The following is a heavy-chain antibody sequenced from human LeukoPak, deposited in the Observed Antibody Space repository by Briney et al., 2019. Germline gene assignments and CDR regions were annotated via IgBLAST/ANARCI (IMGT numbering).Heavy chain of an antibody. CDR1: GFTFSSYA. CDR3: VRTHFEYRSSPGDP. V-gene: IGHV3-30-3*01. D-gene: IGHD6-6*01. CDR2: ISYDGSNK. Sequence: QPGGSLRLSCAASGFTFSSYAMHWVRQAPGKGLEWVAVISYDGSNKYYADSVKGRFTISRDNPKNSLYLQMNSLRAEDTAVYYCVRTHFEYRSSPGDPWGQGTLVTVSS. J-gene: IGHJ5*02.